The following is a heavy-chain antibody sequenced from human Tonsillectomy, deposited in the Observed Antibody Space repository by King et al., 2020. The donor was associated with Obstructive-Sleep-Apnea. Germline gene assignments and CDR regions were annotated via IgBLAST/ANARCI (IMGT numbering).Heavy chain of an antibody. CDR1: GFTFTTYA. CDR2: INRRGTT. V-gene: IGHV3-23*04. D-gene: IGHD3-10*01. J-gene: IGHJ4*02. Sequence: EVQLVESGGGLVQPGGSLRLSCAASGFTFTTYAISWVRQAPGKGLEWVSAINRRGTTFFAGAVRGRFTISRDNSKYTVDLQVNSLRAEDTARYYCAKEGGGSGVYWVDSWGQGTLVTVSS. CDR3: AKEGGGSGVYWVDS.